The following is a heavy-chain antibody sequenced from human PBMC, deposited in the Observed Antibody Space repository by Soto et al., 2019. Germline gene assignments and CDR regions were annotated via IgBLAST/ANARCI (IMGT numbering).Heavy chain of an antibody. CDR2: ISTAGGT. J-gene: IGHJ4*02. V-gene: IGHV3-53*02. D-gene: IGHD5-12*01. Sequence: DVQLVETGGGLIQPGGSLRLSCAASGFTVSSTYMSWVRQAPGKGLEWVSTISTAGGTYHADSVEGRFSISRDNSKNPLDLQINSLRDEDTAVYYCARDHGFGGYDYRGQGTLVTVSS. CDR3: ARDHGFGGYDY. CDR1: GFTVSSTY.